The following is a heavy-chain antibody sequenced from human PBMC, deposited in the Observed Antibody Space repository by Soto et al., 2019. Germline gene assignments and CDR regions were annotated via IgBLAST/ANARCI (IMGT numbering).Heavy chain of an antibody. CDR3: AKDHRAAMALFDY. V-gene: IGHV3-30*18. D-gene: IGHD5-18*01. J-gene: IGHJ4*02. CDR2: ISYDGGNK. CDR1: GFTFSSYG. Sequence: GGSLRLSCAASGFTFSSYGMHWVRQAPGKGLEWVAVISYDGGNKYYADSVKGRFTISRDNSKNTLYLQMNSLRAEDTAVYYCAKDHRAAMALFDYWGQGTLVTVSS.